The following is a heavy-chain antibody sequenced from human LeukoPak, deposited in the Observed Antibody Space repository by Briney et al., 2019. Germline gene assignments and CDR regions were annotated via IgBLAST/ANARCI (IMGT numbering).Heavy chain of an antibody. CDR1: GGSISSYY. CDR3: ARGTAPYDCSSTSCYDVFFDY. V-gene: IGHV4-4*07. J-gene: IGHJ4*02. D-gene: IGHD2-2*01. Sequence: SETLSLTCTVSGGSISSYYWSWIRQPAGKGLEWIGHIYTSGSTNYNPSLKSRVTMSVDTSKNQFSLKLSSVTAADTAVYYCARGTAPYDCSSTSCYDVFFDYWGQGTLVTVSS. CDR2: IYTSGST.